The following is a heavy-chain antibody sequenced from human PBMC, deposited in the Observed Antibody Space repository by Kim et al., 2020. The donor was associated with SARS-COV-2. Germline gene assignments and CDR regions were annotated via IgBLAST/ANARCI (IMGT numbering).Heavy chain of an antibody. V-gene: IGHV3-48*02. D-gene: IGHD2-15*01. CDR3: ARDLGHCRGGRCFPLDY. J-gene: IGHJ4*02. Sequence: SVEGRFTISRDNAQNSLYLHMNSLRDEDTAVYYCARDLGHCRGGRCFPLDYWGQGILVTVSS.